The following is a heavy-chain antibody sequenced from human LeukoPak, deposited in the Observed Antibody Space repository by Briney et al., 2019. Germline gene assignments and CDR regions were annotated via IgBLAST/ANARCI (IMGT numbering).Heavy chain of an antibody. D-gene: IGHD3-10*01. V-gene: IGHV4-31*03. Sequence: SQTLSLTCTVSGGSISSGGYYWSWIRQHPGKGLEWIGYIYYSGSTNYNPSLKSRVTKSVDTSKNQFSLKLSSVTAADTAVYYCARGRSMVRGVTYRGRYYYFDYWGQGTLVTVSS. CDR2: IYYSGST. J-gene: IGHJ4*02. CDR1: GGSISSGGYY. CDR3: ARGRSMVRGVTYRGRYYYFDY.